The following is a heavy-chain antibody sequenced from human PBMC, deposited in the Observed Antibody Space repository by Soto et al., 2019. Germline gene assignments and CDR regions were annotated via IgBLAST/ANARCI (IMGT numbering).Heavy chain of an antibody. D-gene: IGHD6-13*01. V-gene: IGHV3-48*01. CDR1: GFTFSSYS. CDR3: ARDLGSSWYPEYFQH. Sequence: GSLRLSCAASGFTFSSYSMNWVRQAPGKGLEWVSYISSSSTIYYADSVKGRFTISRDNAKNSLYLQMNSLRAEDTAVYYCARDLGSSWYPEYFQHWGQGTLVTV. J-gene: IGHJ1*01. CDR2: ISSSSTI.